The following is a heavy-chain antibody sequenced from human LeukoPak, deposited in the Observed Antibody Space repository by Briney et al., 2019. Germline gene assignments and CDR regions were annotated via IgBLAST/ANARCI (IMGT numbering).Heavy chain of an antibody. D-gene: IGHD4-17*01. CDR1: GFTFSSYW. Sequence: GGFLRPSCAASGFTFSSYWMSWVRQAPGKGLEWVANIKQDGSEKYYVDSVKGRFTISRDNAKNTLYLQMNSLRAEDTAVYYCAKDLSYGDYGAFFDYWGQGTLVTVSS. V-gene: IGHV3-7*01. CDR2: IKQDGSEK. CDR3: AKDLSYGDYGAFFDY. J-gene: IGHJ4*02.